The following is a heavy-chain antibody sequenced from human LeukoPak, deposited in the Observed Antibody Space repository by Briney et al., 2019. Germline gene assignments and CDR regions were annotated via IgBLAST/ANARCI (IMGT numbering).Heavy chain of an antibody. CDR3: ARAGYGSGSY. J-gene: IGHJ4*02. D-gene: IGHD3-10*01. CDR1: GFTFSSYS. Sequence: PGGSLGLSCAASGFTFSSYSMNWVRQAPGKGLEWVSYISSSSSTIYYADSVKGRFTISRDNAKNSLYLQMNSLRAEDTAVYYCARAGYGSGSYWGQGTLVTVSS. CDR2: ISSSSSTI. V-gene: IGHV3-48*01.